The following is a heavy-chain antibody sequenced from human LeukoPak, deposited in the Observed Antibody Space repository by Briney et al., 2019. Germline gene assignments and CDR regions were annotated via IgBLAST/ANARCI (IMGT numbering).Heavy chain of an antibody. CDR1: GSSISSDYY. CDR2: IKHRGRS. D-gene: IGHD2-15*01. V-gene: IGHV4-38-2*02. Sequence: ASETLSLTCSASGSSISSDYYWGWVRQPPGKGLEWIGSIKHRGRSYYNPSLKSRVTISVDTSKNQFSLQLSSVTAADTAVYYCARVVGATSIDYWGQGILVTVSS. CDR3: ARVVGATSIDY. J-gene: IGHJ4*02.